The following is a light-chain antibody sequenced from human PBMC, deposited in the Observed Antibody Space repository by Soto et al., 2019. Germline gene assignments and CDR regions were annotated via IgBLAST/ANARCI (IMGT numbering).Light chain of an antibody. CDR1: SSDVGGYNY. CDR2: EVS. V-gene: IGLV2-8*01. J-gene: IGLJ2*01. CDR3: SSYAGSHNFKV. Sequence: QSALTQPPSASGSPGQSVTISCTGTSSDVGGYNYVSWYQHHPGKAPKVMIYEVSKRPSGVPDRFSGSKSGNTASLTVSGLQAEDEADYYCSSYAGSHNFKVFGGGTKLTVL.